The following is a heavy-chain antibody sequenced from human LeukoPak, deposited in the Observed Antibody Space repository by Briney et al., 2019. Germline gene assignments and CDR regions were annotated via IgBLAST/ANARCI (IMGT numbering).Heavy chain of an antibody. V-gene: IGHV4-34*01. D-gene: IGHD2-2*01. CDR1: SGFFTGYF. Sequence: SETLSLTCAVYSGFFTGYFWSWIRQPPGKGLEWIGEINHSGSTNYNPSLKSRVTISVDTSKNQFSLKLTSVTAADTAVYYCARYRSYCTSTTCYRDWFDPWGQGTLVTVSS. J-gene: IGHJ5*02. CDR3: ARYRSYCTSTTCYRDWFDP. CDR2: INHSGST.